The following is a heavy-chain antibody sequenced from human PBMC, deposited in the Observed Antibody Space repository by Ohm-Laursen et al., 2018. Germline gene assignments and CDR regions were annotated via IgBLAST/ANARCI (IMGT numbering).Heavy chain of an antibody. CDR3: ARVGYSSSCDY. V-gene: IGHV3-48*03. CDR2: ISSSGSTI. J-gene: IGHJ4*02. D-gene: IGHD6-13*01. CDR1: GFTFSSYE. Sequence: SLRLSCSAFGFTFSSYEMNWVRQAPGKGLEWVSYISSSGSTIYYADSVKGRFTISRDNAKNSLYLQMNSLRAEDTAVYYCARVGYSSSCDYWGQGTLVTVSS.